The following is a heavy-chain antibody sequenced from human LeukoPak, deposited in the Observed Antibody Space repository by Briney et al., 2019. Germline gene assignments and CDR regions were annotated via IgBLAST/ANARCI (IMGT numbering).Heavy chain of an antibody. CDR3: ATDGMVRGPDAWFGS. J-gene: IGHJ5*01. Sequence: SETLSLTCTISDDSISNNRYYWSWIRQPAGKGLEWIGRIYTRGSTNYNPSLKSRVTMSVDTSKNQLSLKLSSVPAADTAVYYWATDGMVRGPDAWFGSWGQGTLVTVSS. CDR2: IYTRGST. V-gene: IGHV4-61*02. CDR1: DDSISNNRYY. D-gene: IGHD3-10*01.